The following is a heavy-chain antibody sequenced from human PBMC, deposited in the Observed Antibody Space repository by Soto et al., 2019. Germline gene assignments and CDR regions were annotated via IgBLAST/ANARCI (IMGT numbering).Heavy chain of an antibody. CDR2: IYSGGST. CDR3: ARAVRRGVVENYYYYMDV. D-gene: IGHD3-10*01. CDR1: GFTVSSNY. Sequence: GGSLRLSCAASGFTVSSNYMSWVRQAPGKGLEWVSVIYSGGSTYYADSVKGRFTISRPNAKNTLYLQMNSLRAEDTAVYYCARAVRRGVVENYYYYMDVWGKGTTVTVSS. V-gene: IGHV3-53*04. J-gene: IGHJ6*03.